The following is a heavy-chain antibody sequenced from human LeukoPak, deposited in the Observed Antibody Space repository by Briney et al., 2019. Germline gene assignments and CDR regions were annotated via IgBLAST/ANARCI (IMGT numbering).Heavy chain of an antibody. CDR2: ISSSGSTI. CDR1: GFTFSSYA. V-gene: IGHV3-48*04. J-gene: IGHJ6*02. CDR3: AREPYYYDSSGYPDGGYYYYGMDV. D-gene: IGHD3-22*01. Sequence: GGSLRLSCAASGFTFSSYAMSWVRQAPGKGLEWVSYISSSGSTIYYADSVKGRFTISRDNAKNSLYLQMNSLRAEDTAVYYCAREPYYYDSSGYPDGGYYYYGMDVWGQGTTVTVSS.